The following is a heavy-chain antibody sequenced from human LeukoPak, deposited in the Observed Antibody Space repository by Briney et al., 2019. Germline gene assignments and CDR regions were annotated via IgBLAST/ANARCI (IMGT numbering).Heavy chain of an antibody. CDR1: GYTFTSYD. D-gene: IGHD3-3*01. Sequence: GASVKVSCKASGYTFTSYDINWVRQATGQGLEWMGWMNPNSGNTGYAQKFQGRVTITADESTSTAYMELSSLRSEDTAVYYCARAGIFGVVISYYFDYWGQGTLVTVSS. CDR3: ARAGIFGVVISYYFDY. CDR2: MNPNSGNT. V-gene: IGHV1-8*01. J-gene: IGHJ4*02.